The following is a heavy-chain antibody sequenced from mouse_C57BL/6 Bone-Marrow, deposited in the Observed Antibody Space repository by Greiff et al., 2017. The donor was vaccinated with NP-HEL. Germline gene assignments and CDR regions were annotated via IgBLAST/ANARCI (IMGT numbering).Heavy chain of an antibody. Sequence: EVQRVESGPVLVKPGASVKMSCKASGYTFTDYYMNWVKQSHGKSLEWIGVINPYNGGTSYNQKFKGKATLTVDKSSSTAYMELNSLTSEDSAVYYCAAKPHYYGSSYNYWGQGTTLTVSS. CDR2: INPYNGGT. CDR1: GYTFTDYY. V-gene: IGHV1-19*01. J-gene: IGHJ2*01. CDR3: AAKPHYYGSSYNY. D-gene: IGHD1-1*01.